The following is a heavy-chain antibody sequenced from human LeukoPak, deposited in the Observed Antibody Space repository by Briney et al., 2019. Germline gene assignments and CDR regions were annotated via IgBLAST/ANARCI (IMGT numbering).Heavy chain of an antibody. CDR3: ATDHRDTAMGGDYYYYGMDV. Sequence: DSVKGRFTISRDNAKNSLYLQMSSLRADDTAVYYCATDHRDTAMGGDYYYYGMDVWGQGTTVTVSS. V-gene: IGHV3-7*01. J-gene: IGHJ6*01. D-gene: IGHD5-18*01.